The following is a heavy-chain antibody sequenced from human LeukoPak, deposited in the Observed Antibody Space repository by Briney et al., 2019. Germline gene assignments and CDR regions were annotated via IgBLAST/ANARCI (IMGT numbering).Heavy chain of an antibody. J-gene: IGHJ4*02. Sequence: SVKVSCKASGGTFSSYAISWVRQAPGQGLEWMGGIIPIFGTANYAQKLQGRVTMTTDTSTSTAYMELRSLRSDDTAVYYCARDDYYDSRNFDYWGQGTLVTVSS. V-gene: IGHV1-69*05. CDR3: ARDDYYDSRNFDY. D-gene: IGHD3-22*01. CDR1: GGTFSSYA. CDR2: IIPIFGTA.